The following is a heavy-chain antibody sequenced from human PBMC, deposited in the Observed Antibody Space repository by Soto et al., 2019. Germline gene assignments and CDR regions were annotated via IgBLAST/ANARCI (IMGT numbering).Heavy chain of an antibody. CDR3: TGDTFGLRDT. Sequence: PGGSLRLSCAASGFPFSHYWMHWVRQTPGKGLVWVSRINPAGTITNYADSVEGRFTISRDNADSALFLQMNSLSAEDTAIYYCTGDTFGLRDTWGQGTLVTVSS. D-gene: IGHD3-16*01. CDR2: INPAGTIT. J-gene: IGHJ5*02. CDR1: GFPFSHYW. V-gene: IGHV3-74*01.